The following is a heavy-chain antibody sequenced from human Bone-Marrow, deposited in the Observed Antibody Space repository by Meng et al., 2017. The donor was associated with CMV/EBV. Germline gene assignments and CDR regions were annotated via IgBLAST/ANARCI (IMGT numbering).Heavy chain of an antibody. J-gene: IGHJ2*01. CDR1: GYTFTSYT. CDR2: INAGNGNT. V-gene: IGHV1-3*01. CDR3: ARGVSGYSSGWYSWYFDL. Sequence: QVQLVQSGAEVKKPGASVKVSCKASGYTFTSYTIHWVRQAPRQSLEWMGWINAGNGNTIYSQEFQGRVTITRDTSATTAYMELSSLISEDTAVYYCARGVSGYSSGWYSWYFDLWGRGTLVTVSS. D-gene: IGHD6-19*01.